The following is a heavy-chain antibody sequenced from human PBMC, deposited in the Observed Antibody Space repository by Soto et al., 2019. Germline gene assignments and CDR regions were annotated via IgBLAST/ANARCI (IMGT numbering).Heavy chain of an antibody. J-gene: IGHJ5*02. D-gene: IGHD1-20*01. Sequence: SETLSLTCTVSGGSISSSSYYWGWIRQPPGKGLEWIGSIYYSGSTYYNPSLKSRVTISVDTSKNQFSLKLSSVTAADTAVYYCAIYHNWNSINWFDPWGQGTLVTVSS. CDR2: IYYSGST. CDR1: GGSISSSSYY. V-gene: IGHV4-39*01. CDR3: AIYHNWNSINWFDP.